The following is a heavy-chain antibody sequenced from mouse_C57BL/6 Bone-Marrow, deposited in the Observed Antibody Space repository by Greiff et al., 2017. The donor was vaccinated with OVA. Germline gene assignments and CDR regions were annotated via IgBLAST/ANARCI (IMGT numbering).Heavy chain of an antibody. CDR3: ARPNYWYAMDY. D-gene: IGHD1-3*01. CDR2: ISYDGSN. J-gene: IGHJ4*01. Sequence: EVKLQESGPGLVKPSQSLSLTCSVTGYSITSGYYWNWIRQFPGNKLEWMGYISYDGSNNYNPSLKNRISITRDTSKNQFFLKLNSVTTEDTATYYCARPNYWYAMDYWGQGTSVTVSS. V-gene: IGHV3-6*01. CDR1: GYSITSGYY.